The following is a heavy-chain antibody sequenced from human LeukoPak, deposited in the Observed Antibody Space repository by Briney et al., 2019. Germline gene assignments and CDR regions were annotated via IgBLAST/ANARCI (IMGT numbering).Heavy chain of an antibody. D-gene: IGHD1-26*01. CDR2: IYYSGST. V-gene: IGHV4-31*03. J-gene: IGHJ4*02. CDR1: GGSISSGGYY. CDR3: ARVRGSGSYYFDY. Sequence: PSQTLSLTCTVSGGSISSGGYYWSWIRQHPGKGLEWIGYIYYSGSTYYNPSLKSRVTISVDTSKNQFSLKLSSVTAADTAVYYCARVRGSGSYYFDYWGQGTLVTVSS.